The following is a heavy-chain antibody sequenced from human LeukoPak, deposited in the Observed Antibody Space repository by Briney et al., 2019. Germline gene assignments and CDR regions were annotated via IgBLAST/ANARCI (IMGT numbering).Heavy chain of an antibody. CDR3: AREDYYDSGSFDP. D-gene: IGHD3-22*01. Sequence: ASVKVSCKASGYTFTSYDINWVRQATGQGLEWMGWMNPNSGNTGYAQKFQGRVTMTRNTSISTAYMELSSLRSEDTVVYYCAREDYYDSGSFDPWGQGTLVTVSS. V-gene: IGHV1-8*02. CDR1: GYTFTSYD. J-gene: IGHJ5*02. CDR2: MNPNSGNT.